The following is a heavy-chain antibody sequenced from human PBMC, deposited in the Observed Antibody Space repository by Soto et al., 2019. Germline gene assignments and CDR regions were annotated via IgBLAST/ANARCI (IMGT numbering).Heavy chain of an antibody. CDR1: GFTFSSYW. CDR3: ARSRGSGGVEYNMYV. D-gene: IGHD3-16*01. CDR2: IMSDGSGT. J-gene: IGHJ6*02. Sequence: EVQLVESGGGLVQPGGSLRLSCAASGFTFSSYWMHWVGQGPGEGLVVVSRIMSDGSGTTYADSVKGRFTISRDNAKNTLYLQMHSLRAEDTAVYHCARSRGSGGVEYNMYVWGQVTTVTVAS. V-gene: IGHV3-74*01.